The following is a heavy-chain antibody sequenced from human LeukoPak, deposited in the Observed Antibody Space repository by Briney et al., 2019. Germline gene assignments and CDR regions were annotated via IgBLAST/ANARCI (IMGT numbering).Heavy chain of an antibody. Sequence: GGSLRLSCTASGFTFSNYWMSWVRQAPGKGLEWVANIDEDGSQKYYVDSVKGRFTISRDNAKNSLYLQMNSLRLEDTAVYYCAKAEDYWGQGSLVTVSS. D-gene: IGHD6-19*01. V-gene: IGHV3-7*01. CDR2: IDEDGSQK. J-gene: IGHJ4*02. CDR3: AKAEDY. CDR1: GFTFSNYW.